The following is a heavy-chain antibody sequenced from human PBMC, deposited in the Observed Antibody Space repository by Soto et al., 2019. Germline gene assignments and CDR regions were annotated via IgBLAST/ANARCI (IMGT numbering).Heavy chain of an antibody. CDR3: ARDKITGLFDY. Sequence: PSETLSLTCAVYGGSFSGYYWNWIRQPPGKGLEWIGEINHSGTTNYNPSLKSQVTISVDTSKNQFSLKLSSVSAADTAVYYCARDKITGLFDYWGQGTLVTVSS. J-gene: IGHJ4*02. CDR1: GGSFSGYY. CDR2: INHSGTT. V-gene: IGHV4-34*01. D-gene: IGHD2-8*02.